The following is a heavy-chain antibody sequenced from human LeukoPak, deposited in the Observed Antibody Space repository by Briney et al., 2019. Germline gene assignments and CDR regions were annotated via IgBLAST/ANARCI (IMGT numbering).Heavy chain of an antibody. D-gene: IGHD3-22*01. J-gene: IGHJ4*02. CDR2: INGSGGST. V-gene: IGHV3-23*01. CDR1: GFTFSSYA. CDR3: AKAPSYDSSGYFPDY. Sequence: GGSLRLSCAASGFTFSSYAMSWVRRAPGKGLEWVSAINGSGGSTYYADSVKGRFTISRDNSTNTLYLQMNSLRAEDTAVYYCAKAPSYDSSGYFPDYWGQGTLVTVSS.